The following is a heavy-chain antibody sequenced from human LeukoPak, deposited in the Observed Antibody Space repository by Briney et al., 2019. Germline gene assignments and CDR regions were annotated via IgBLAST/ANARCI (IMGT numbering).Heavy chain of an antibody. Sequence: PGGSLRLSCAASGFTFSSYSLNWVRQAPGKGPEWLSYISSASGSIYYADSVKGRFTISRDSAKNSLFLQMNSLRAEDTAVYYCARLPAYCSSTACYYDYWGQGTLVTVSS. CDR1: GFTFSSYS. J-gene: IGHJ4*02. D-gene: IGHD2-2*01. CDR3: ARLPAYCSSTACYYDY. CDR2: ISSASGSI. V-gene: IGHV3-48*04.